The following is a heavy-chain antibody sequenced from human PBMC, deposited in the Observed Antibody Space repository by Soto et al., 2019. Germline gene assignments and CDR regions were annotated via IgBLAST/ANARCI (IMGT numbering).Heavy chain of an antibody. CDR3: ARGGRVQLLST. CDR1: GFTFSDCY. D-gene: IGHD2-2*01. J-gene: IGHJ4*02. Sequence: SLRLSCAAAGFTFSDCYMSWIRQAPGKGLEWVSYISSSSSNTNYADSVKGRFTISRDNAKNSLYLQMNSLRAEDTAVYYCARGGRVQLLSTWGQGTLVTVSS. V-gene: IGHV3-11*06. CDR2: ISSSSSNT.